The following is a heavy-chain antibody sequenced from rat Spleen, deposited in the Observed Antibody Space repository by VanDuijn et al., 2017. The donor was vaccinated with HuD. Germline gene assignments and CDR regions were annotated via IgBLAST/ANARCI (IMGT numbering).Heavy chain of an antibody. J-gene: IGHJ2*01. CDR3: ARENYYSADY. D-gene: IGHD1-1*01. CDR1: GFTFNKYW. CDR2: ITNTGGNI. V-gene: IGHV5-31*01. Sequence: EVQLVESGGGLVQPGRSLKLSCVASGFTFNKYWMNWIRQAPGKGLEWVASITNTGGNIYYPDSVNGRFTISRDNAHNTLYLQLNSLRSEDTATYYCARENYYSADYWGQGVMVTVSS.